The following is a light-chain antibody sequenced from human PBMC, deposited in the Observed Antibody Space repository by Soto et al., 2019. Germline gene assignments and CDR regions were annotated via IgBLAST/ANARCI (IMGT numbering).Light chain of an antibody. CDR3: CSYTGRRSPWV. V-gene: IGLV2-23*01. Sequence: QSALTQPASLSGSPGQSITISCTGTSSDVGNSNLVSWYQHHPGKAPKVIIYEGTKRPSGVSDRFSGSKSGNTASLTISGLQAEDEADYYCCSYTGRRSPWVFGGGTKLTVL. CDR2: EGT. CDR1: SSDVGNSNL. J-gene: IGLJ3*02.